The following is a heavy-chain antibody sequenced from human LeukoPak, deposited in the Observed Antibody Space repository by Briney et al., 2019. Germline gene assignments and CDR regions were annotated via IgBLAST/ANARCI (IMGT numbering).Heavy chain of an antibody. J-gene: IGHJ4*02. Sequence: GGALRLSCAASGFTFSSYSMNWVRQAPGKGREWVSSISSSSSYIYYADSVKGRFTISRDNAKNSLYLQMNSLRAEDTAVYYCARDQLDSSSWHDHWGQGTLVTVSS. CDR1: GFTFSSYS. V-gene: IGHV3-21*01. D-gene: IGHD6-13*01. CDR2: ISSSSSYI. CDR3: ARDQLDSSSWHDH.